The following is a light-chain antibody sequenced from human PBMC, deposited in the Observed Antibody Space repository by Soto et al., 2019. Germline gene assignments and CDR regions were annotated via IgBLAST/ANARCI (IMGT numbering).Light chain of an antibody. CDR1: SSNIGAGYD. V-gene: IGLV1-40*01. J-gene: IGLJ3*02. CDR2: GNT. Sequence: QSVLTQPPSVSGAPGQRVTISCTGSSSNIGAGYDVHWYHHLQGTAPKLLIYGNTNRPSGISDRFSASKSGSSASLAITGLQAEDEADYYCQSYDSSLRAWVFGGGTQLTVL. CDR3: QSYDSSLRAWV.